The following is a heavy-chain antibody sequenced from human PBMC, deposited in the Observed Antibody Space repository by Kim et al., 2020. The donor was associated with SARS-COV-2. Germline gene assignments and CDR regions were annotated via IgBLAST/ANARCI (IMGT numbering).Heavy chain of an antibody. CDR2: IKHKARTK. CDR1: GFTFSNHC. Sequence: GGSLRLSCAASGFTFSNHCMAWVRQAPGKGLEWVAHIKHKARTKNTAYAAKGRCTIPIASAESSLSLHMKSMSPRTTATDIFSCAEGVWGHGTLFT. D-gene: IGHD3-16*01. CDR3: SCAEGV. V-gene: IGHV3-7*03. J-gene: IGHJ1*01.